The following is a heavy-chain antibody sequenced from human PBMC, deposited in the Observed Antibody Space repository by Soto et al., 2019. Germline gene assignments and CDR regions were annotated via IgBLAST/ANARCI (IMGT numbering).Heavy chain of an antibody. Sequence: KVSCKASGYTFTSYAMHWVRQAPGQRLEWMGWINAGNGNTKYSQKFQGRVTITRDTSASTAYMELSSLRSEDTAVYYCARPHFSSSYYFDYWGQGTLVTVSS. V-gene: IGHV1-3*01. CDR2: INAGNGNT. CDR3: ARPHFSSSYYFDY. D-gene: IGHD6-13*01. CDR1: GYTFTSYA. J-gene: IGHJ4*02.